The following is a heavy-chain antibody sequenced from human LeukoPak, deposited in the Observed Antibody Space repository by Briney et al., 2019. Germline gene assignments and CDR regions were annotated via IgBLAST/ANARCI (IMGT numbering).Heavy chain of an antibody. CDR2: IYSGGST. V-gene: IGHV3-53*01. D-gene: IGHD3-16*01. J-gene: IGHJ6*03. CDR3: ARDLRLGTKDGYYYYYYMDV. Sequence: GGSLRLSCAASGFTVSSNYMSWVRQAPGKGLEWVSVIYSGGSTYYADSVKGRFTISRDNSKNTLYLQMNSLRAEDTAVYYCARDLRLGTKDGYYYYYYMDVWGKGTTVTVSS. CDR1: GFTVSSNY.